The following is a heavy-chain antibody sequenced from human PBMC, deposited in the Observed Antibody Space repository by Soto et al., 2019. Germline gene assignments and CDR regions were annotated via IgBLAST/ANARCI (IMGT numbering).Heavy chain of an antibody. D-gene: IGHD1-1*01. CDR2: ISYDGSDK. CDR1: GFTFSSYG. V-gene: IGHV3-30*18. CDR3: AKGERNYYYYYGMDV. J-gene: IGHJ6*02. Sequence: HVQLVESGGGVVQPGRSLRLSCAASGFTFSSYGMHWVRQAPGKGLEWVAVISYDGSDKYYADSVKGRFTISRDNSKNTLYLQMNSLRAEDTAVYYCAKGERNYYYYYGMDVWGLGTTVTVS.